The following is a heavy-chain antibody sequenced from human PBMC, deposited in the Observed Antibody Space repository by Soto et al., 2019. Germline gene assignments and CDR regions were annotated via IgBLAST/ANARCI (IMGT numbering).Heavy chain of an antibody. Sequence: SQTLSLTCAISGDSVSSNSAAWNWIRQSPSRGLEWLGRTYYGSKWYNDYAVSVKSRITINPDTSKNQFSLQLNSVTPEDTAVYYCARVRDASGYSYGVIDYWGQGTLVTVSS. CDR2: TYYGSKWYN. V-gene: IGHV6-1*01. J-gene: IGHJ4*02. D-gene: IGHD5-18*01. CDR3: ARVRDASGYSYGVIDY. CDR1: GDSVSSNSAA.